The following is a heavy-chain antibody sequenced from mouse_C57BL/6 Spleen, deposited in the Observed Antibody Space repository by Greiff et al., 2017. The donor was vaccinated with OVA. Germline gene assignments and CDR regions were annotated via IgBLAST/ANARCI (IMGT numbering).Heavy chain of an antibody. CDR1: GFTFSSYA. V-gene: IGHV5-9-1*02. CDR3: TRVMITTYFDY. D-gene: IGHD2-4*01. CDR2: ISSGGDYI. Sequence: EVQVVESGEGLVKPGGSLKLSCAASGFTFSSYAMSWVRQTPEKRLEWVAYISSGGDYIYYADTVKGRFTISRDNARNTLYLQMSSLKSEDTAMYYCTRVMITTYFDYWGQGTTLTVSS. J-gene: IGHJ2*01.